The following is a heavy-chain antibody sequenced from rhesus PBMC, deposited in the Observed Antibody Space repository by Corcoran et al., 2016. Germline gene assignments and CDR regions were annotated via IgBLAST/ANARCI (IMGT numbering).Heavy chain of an antibody. CDR1: GFTFSSYE. CDR3: TSPVTTPIFDY. V-gene: IGHV3-100*02. D-gene: IGHD4-35*01. J-gene: IGHJ4*01. Sequence: DVQLVESGGGLVKPGGSLRLSCVASGFTFSSYEMHWVRQAPGKGLEWVSVISESGGTIYYADSVKCRFTISRDNAKNSLFLQMISLRADDTAVYYCTSPVTTPIFDYWGQGVLVTVSS. CDR2: ISESGGTI.